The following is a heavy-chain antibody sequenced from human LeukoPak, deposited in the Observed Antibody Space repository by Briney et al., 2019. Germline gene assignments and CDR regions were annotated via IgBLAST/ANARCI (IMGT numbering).Heavy chain of an antibody. J-gene: IGHJ4*02. V-gene: IGHV3-48*01. Sequence: GGSLRLSCAASGFTFSNYSMNWVRQAPGKGLEWVSYISSSSSSIYYADSVKGRFTISRDNAKNSLYLQMNSLRAEDTAVYYCAREHYYDSSGMSRWGQGTLVTVSS. CDR1: GFTFSNYS. CDR3: AREHYYDSSGMSR. CDR2: ISSSSSSI. D-gene: IGHD3-22*01.